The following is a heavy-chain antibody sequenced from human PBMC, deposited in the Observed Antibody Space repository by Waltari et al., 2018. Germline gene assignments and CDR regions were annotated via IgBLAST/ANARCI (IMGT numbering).Heavy chain of an antibody. CDR1: GFTFSSYG. CDR3: AREGNYDSSGYESGGMDV. Sequence: QVQLVESGGGVVQPGRSLRLSCAASGFTFSSYGMHWVRQAPGKGLEWVAVIWYDGSNKYYADSVKGRFTISRDNSKNTLYLQMNSLRAEDTAVYYCAREGNYDSSGYESGGMDVWGQGTTVTVSS. D-gene: IGHD3-22*01. J-gene: IGHJ6*02. CDR2: IWYDGSNK. V-gene: IGHV3-33*01.